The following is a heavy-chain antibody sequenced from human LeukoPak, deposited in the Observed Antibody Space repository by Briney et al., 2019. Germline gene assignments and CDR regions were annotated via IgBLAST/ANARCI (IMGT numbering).Heavy chain of an antibody. D-gene: IGHD2-2*01. Sequence: ASVKVSCQASGYTFTSYGISWVRQAPGQGLEWMGWISAYNGNTNYAQKLQGRVTMTTDTSTSTAYMELRSLRSDDTAVYYCARVSPRYCSSTSCSFDPWGQGTLVTVSS. J-gene: IGHJ5*02. CDR3: ARVSPRYCSSTSCSFDP. CDR1: GYTFTSYG. CDR2: ISAYNGNT. V-gene: IGHV1-18*01.